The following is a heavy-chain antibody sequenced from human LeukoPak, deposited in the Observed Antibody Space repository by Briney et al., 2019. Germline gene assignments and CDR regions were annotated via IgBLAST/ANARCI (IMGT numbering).Heavy chain of an antibody. CDR3: ARAINSAWHNIDY. V-gene: IGHV3-30*04. CDR1: GFTFSTYA. D-gene: IGHD2/OR15-2a*01. J-gene: IGHJ4*02. CDR2: ISYHGSDK. Sequence: GTSLRLSCAASGFTFSTYAMHWVRQAPGKGLEWVAVISYHGSDKYYGDPVKGRFTISRDNSKNTLYLQMNSLRTEDTAVFYCARAINSAWHNIDYWGQGTLVTVSS.